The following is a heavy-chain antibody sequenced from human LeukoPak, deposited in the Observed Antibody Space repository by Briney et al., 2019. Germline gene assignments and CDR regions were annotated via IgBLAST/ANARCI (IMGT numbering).Heavy chain of an antibody. CDR2: INHSGST. Sequence: SETLSLTCAVYGGSFSGYYWSWIRQPPGKGLEWIGEINHSGSTNYNPSLKSRVTISVDTSKNQFSLKLRSVTAADTAVYYCAYWDTGMEDTGYSYGYYWGQGALVTVSS. CDR3: AYWDTGMEDTGYSYGYY. V-gene: IGHV4-34*01. CDR1: GGSFSGYY. D-gene: IGHD5-18*01. J-gene: IGHJ4*02.